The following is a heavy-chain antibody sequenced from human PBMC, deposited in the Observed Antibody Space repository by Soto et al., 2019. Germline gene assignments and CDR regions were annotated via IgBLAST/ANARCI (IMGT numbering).Heavy chain of an antibody. D-gene: IGHD2-8*02. Sequence: HEHLVQSGAEVKRPGASLKVSCKASGYSFTGYYIHWVRQAPGQGLEWMGWINPDSGATNYAQNFQGRVTLTSDTSISTASMDLTSLTSDETAVYYCARGDYGTGGYPFPYVDYWGQGTLVIVSS. CDR2: INPDSGAT. J-gene: IGHJ4*02. V-gene: IGHV1-2*02. CDR3: ARGDYGTGGYPFPYVDY. CDR1: GYSFTGYY.